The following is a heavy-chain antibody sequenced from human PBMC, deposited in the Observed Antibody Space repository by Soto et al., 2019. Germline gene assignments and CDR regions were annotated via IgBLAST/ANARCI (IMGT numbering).Heavy chain of an antibody. Sequence: EVQLLESGGGLVQPGGSLRLSCAASGFTFSSYAMSWVRQAPGKGLEWVSYISSSGSTIYYADSVKGRFTISRDNAKNSLYLQMNSLRAEDTAVYYCARDPRGVRAFDIWGQGTMVTVSS. CDR2: ISSSGSTI. V-gene: IGHV3-48*03. CDR3: ARDPRGVRAFDI. CDR1: GFTFSSYA. D-gene: IGHD3-10*01. J-gene: IGHJ3*02.